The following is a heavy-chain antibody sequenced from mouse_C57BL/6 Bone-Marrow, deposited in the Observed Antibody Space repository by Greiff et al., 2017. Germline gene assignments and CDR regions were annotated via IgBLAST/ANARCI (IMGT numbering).Heavy chain of an antibody. V-gene: IGHV1-59*01. CDR2: IDPSDSYT. J-gene: IGHJ1*03. D-gene: IGHD4-1*01. CDR1: GYTFTSYW. CDR3: ARGHWARFDV. Sequence: VLLQQPGAELVRPGTSVKLSCTASGYTFTSYWMHWVKQRPGQGLEWIGVIDPSDSYTNYNQKFKGKATLTVDTSSSTAYMELRSLTSEDSAVYFCARGHWARFDVWGTGTTVTVSS.